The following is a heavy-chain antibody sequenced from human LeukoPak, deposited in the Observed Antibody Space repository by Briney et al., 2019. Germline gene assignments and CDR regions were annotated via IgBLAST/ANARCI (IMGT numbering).Heavy chain of an antibody. CDR1: GFTFSSYE. J-gene: IGHJ6*04. CDR2: ISSSGSTI. Sequence: GGSLRLSCAASGFTFSSYEMNWVRQAPGKGLEWVSYISSSGSTIYYADSVKGRFTISRDNAKNSLYLQMNSLRAGDTAVYDCAELGITMIGGVWGKGTTVTISS. D-gene: IGHD3-10*02. CDR3: AELGITMIGGV. V-gene: IGHV3-48*03.